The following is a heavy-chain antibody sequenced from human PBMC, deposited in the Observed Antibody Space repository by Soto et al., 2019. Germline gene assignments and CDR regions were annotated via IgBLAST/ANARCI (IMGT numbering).Heavy chain of an antibody. Sequence: QVQLQESGPGLVKPSETLSLTCTVSGGSISSYYWSWIRQPPGKGLEWIGHIYYSASTKYNPSLKSRITKSVDTSKNQVSLKLSSVSAADTAVYYCARLAGLRYDAFEIWGQRTMVTVSS. CDR2: IYYSAST. J-gene: IGHJ3*02. CDR3: ARLAGLRYDAFEI. CDR1: GGSISSYY. D-gene: IGHD5-12*01. V-gene: IGHV4-59*08.